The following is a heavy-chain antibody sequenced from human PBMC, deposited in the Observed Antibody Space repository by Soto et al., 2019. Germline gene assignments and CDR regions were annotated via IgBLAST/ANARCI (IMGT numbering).Heavy chain of an antibody. CDR1: VFTFSSYA. CDR2: ISYDGSNK. D-gene: IGHD4-4*01. Sequence: GGSLRLSCAASVFTFSSYAMHLVRQAPGKGLEWVAVISYDGSNKYYADSVKGRFTISRDNSKNTLYLQMNSLRAEDTAVYYCARDGYSSSSYYYYGLDVWGQGTTVTVSS. V-gene: IGHV3-30-3*01. J-gene: IGHJ6*02. CDR3: ARDGYSSSSYYYYGLDV.